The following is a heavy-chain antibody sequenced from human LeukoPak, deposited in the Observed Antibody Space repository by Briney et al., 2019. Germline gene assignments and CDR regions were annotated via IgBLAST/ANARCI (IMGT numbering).Heavy chain of an antibody. CDR2: ISGSGGST. D-gene: IGHD5-18*01. V-gene: IGHV3-23*01. Sequence: PGGSLRLSCAASGFTFSSYAMSWVRQAPGKGLEWVSAISGSGGSTYYADSVKGRFTISRDNAKNSLYLQMNSLRAEDTAVYYCASIRLGMFTLQLWHQYYFDYWGQGTLVTVSS. CDR3: ASIRLGMFTLQLWHQYYFDY. CDR1: GFTFSSYA. J-gene: IGHJ4*02.